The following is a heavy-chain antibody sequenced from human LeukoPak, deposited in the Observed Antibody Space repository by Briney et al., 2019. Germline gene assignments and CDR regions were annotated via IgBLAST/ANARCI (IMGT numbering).Heavy chain of an antibody. J-gene: IGHJ3*02. D-gene: IGHD3-10*01. CDR3: ARVGYGSGSYYNNAFDI. CDR1: GGSFSGYY. Sequence: SETLSLTCAVYGGSFSGYYWSWIRQPPGKGLEWIGEINHSGSTNYNPSHKSRVTISVDTSKNQFSLKLSSVTAADTAVYYCARVGYGSGSYYNNAFDIWGQGTMVTVSS. V-gene: IGHV4-34*01. CDR2: INHSGST.